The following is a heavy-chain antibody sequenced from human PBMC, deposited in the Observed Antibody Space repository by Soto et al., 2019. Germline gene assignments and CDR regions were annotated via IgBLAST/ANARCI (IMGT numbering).Heavy chain of an antibody. CDR1: GFTFSSYG. D-gene: IGHD3-3*01. Sequence: LRLSCAASGFTFSSYGMHWVRQAPGKGLEWVAVIWYDGSNKYYADSVKGRFTISRDNSKNTLYLQMNSLRAEDTAVYYCARDGSERGTIFGVVPYYFDYWGQGTLVTVSS. J-gene: IGHJ4*02. V-gene: IGHV3-33*01. CDR2: IWYDGSNK. CDR3: ARDGSERGTIFGVVPYYFDY.